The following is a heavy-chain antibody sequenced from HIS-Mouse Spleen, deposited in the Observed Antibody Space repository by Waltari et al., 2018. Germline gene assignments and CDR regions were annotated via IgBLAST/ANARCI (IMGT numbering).Heavy chain of an antibody. D-gene: IGHD1-26*01. J-gene: IGHJ4*02. V-gene: IGHV1-2*02. Sequence: QVQLVQSGAEVKKPGASVKVSCKASGYPFTGYYMHWLRQAPGQGLGWMGWINPNSGGTNYAQKFQGRVTMTRDTSISTAYMELSRLRSDDTAVYYCARRVIVGAYYFDYWGQGTLVTVSS. CDR3: ARRVIVGAYYFDY. CDR2: INPNSGGT. CDR1: GYPFTGYY.